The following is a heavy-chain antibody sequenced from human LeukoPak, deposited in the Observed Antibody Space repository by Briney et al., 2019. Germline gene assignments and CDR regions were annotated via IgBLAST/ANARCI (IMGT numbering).Heavy chain of an antibody. CDR3: ARDQVHEYSYGYIY. V-gene: IGHV3-7*01. CDR2: IKQDGSEK. CDR1: GFTFSSYW. J-gene: IGHJ4*02. Sequence: GGSLRLSCAASGFTFSSYWTSWVRQAPGKGLEWVANIKQDGSEKYYVDSVKGRFTISRDNAKNSLYLQMNSLRAEDTAVYYCARDQVHEYSYGYIYWGQGTLVTVSS. D-gene: IGHD5-18*01.